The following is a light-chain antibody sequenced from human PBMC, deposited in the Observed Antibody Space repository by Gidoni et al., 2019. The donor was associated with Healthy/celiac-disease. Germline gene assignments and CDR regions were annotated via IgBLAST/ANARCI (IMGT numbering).Light chain of an antibody. CDR2: GAS. V-gene: IGKV3-20*01. J-gene: IGKJ1*01. CDR1: QSVSSSY. Sequence: EIVLTQSPGTLSLSPGERAPLSCRASQSVSSSYLAWYQQKPGQAPRLLIYGASSRATGIPDRFSGSGSGTDFTLTISRLEPEDFAVYYCQQYGSSLWTFCQGTKVEIK. CDR3: QQYGSSLWT.